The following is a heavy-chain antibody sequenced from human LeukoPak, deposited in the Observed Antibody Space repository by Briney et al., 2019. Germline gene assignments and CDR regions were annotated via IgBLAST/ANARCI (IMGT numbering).Heavy chain of an antibody. Sequence: SETLSLTRTVSGGSISSYYWSWIRQPPGKGLEWIGYIYYSGSTNCNPSLKSRVTISVDTSKNQFSLKLSSVTAADTAVYHCAGGQGWGAGSCWGQGTLVTVSS. CDR1: GGSISSYY. J-gene: IGHJ4*02. CDR2: IYYSGST. CDR3: AGGQGWGAGSC. D-gene: IGHD7-27*01. V-gene: IGHV4-59*01.